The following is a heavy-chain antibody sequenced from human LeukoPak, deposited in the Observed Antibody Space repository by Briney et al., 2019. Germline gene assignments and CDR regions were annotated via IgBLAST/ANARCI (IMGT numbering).Heavy chain of an antibody. CDR1: GYSFTSYW. CDR2: IYPGDSDT. J-gene: IGHJ6*02. CDR3: ARHGNGVVVASYGMDV. V-gene: IGHV5-51*01. D-gene: IGHD2-15*01. Sequence: GESLKISCKGSGYSFTSYWIGCVRQMPGKGLEWMGIIYPGDSDTRYSPSFQGQVTISADKSISTAYLQWSSLKASDTAMYYCARHGNGVVVASYGMDVWGQGTTVTVSS.